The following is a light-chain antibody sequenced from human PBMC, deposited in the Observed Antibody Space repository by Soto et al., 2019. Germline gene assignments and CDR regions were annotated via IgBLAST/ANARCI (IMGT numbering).Light chain of an antibody. CDR3: SSHGGGNNWGV. V-gene: IGLV2-8*01. J-gene: IGLJ3*02. CDR2: EVS. CDR1: PSPVGGYNL. Sequence: QSALTQPPSASGSPGQSVTISCPETPSPVGGYNLVSWYQQHPGKAPKLMIYEVSKRPSGVPDRFSGSKSGNTASLTVSGLQAEDEADYFCSSHGGGNNWGVFGGGTKLTVL.